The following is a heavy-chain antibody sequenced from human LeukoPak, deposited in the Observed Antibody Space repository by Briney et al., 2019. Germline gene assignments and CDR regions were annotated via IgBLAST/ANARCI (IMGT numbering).Heavy chain of an antibody. D-gene: IGHD3-10*01. CDR1: GFTFSSYW. CDR3: ARSRFGRFGEYTRYYFDY. V-gene: IGHV3-7*01. Sequence: GSLRLSCAASGFTFSSYWMSWVRQAPGKGLEWVANIKQDGSEKYYVDSVKGRFTISRDNAKNSLYLQMNSLRAEDTAVYYCARSRFGRFGEYTRYYFDYWGQGTLVTVSS. J-gene: IGHJ4*02. CDR2: IKQDGSEK.